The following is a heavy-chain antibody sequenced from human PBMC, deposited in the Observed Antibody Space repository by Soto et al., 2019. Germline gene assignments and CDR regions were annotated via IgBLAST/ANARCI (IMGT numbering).Heavy chain of an antibody. Sequence: EVQLVESGGGLVQPGRSLRLSCAASGFTFDDYAMHWVRQAPGKGLEWVSGISWNSGSIGYADSVKGRFTISRDNAKNSLYLQMNSLRAEDTALYYCAKDSSGYSLGTRRYGMDVWGQGTTVTVSS. CDR1: GFTFDDYA. D-gene: IGHD5-18*01. CDR2: ISWNSGSI. J-gene: IGHJ6*02. CDR3: AKDSSGYSLGTRRYGMDV. V-gene: IGHV3-9*01.